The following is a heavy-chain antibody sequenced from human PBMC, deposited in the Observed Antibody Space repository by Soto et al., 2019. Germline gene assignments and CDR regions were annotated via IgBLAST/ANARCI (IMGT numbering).Heavy chain of an antibody. Sequence: QVQLVESGGGVGQPGRSLRLSCAASGFTFSSYGMHWVRQAPGKGLEWVAVISYDGSNKYYADSVKGRFTISRYNSKNTLYLQMNSLRAEDTAVYYCAKDRGDYGEYGPPDVWGKGTTVTVSS. CDR1: GFTFSSYG. CDR3: AKDRGDYGEYGPPDV. V-gene: IGHV3-30*18. J-gene: IGHJ6*04. CDR2: ISYDGSNK. D-gene: IGHD4-17*01.